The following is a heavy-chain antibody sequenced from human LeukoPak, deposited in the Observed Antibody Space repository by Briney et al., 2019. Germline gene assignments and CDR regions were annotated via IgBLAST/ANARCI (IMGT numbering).Heavy chain of an antibody. Sequence: SETLSLTCSVSGGSISSSSYYWDWIRQHPGKGLEWIGYIYYSGSTYYNPSLKSRVTISVDTSKNQFSLKLSSVTAADTAVYYCARDTYYYDSSGYYYFDYWGQGTLVTVSS. CDR2: IYYSGST. J-gene: IGHJ4*02. V-gene: IGHV4-31*03. D-gene: IGHD3-22*01. CDR3: ARDTYYYDSSGYYYFDY. CDR1: GGSISSSSYY.